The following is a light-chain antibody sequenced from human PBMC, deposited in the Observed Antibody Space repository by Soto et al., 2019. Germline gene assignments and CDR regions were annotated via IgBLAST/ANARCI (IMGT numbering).Light chain of an antibody. J-gene: IGKJ5*01. CDR1: QTVTRNY. CDR2: GAS. Sequence: EIVLTQSPGTLSLSPGERATLSCRASQTVTRNYLAWHQQKPGQTPRLLVYGASSRATGIPDRFSGSGSGTDFTLTISRLDPEDFAVYYCQQRSNWPPQATFGQGTRVDIK. CDR3: QQRSNWPPQAT. V-gene: IGKV3D-20*02.